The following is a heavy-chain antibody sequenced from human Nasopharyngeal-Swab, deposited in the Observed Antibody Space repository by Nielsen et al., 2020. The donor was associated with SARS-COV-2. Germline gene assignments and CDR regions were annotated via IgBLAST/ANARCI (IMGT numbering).Heavy chain of an antibody. Sequence: WIRQPPGKGLEYVSAISSNGGSTYYADSVKGRFTISRDNSKNTLYLQMSSLRAEDTAVYYCVKDRLEYYYDSSGYYHGFDYWGQGTPVTVSS. J-gene: IGHJ4*02. D-gene: IGHD3-22*01. CDR2: ISSNGGST. CDR3: VKDRLEYYYDSSGYYHGFDY. V-gene: IGHV3-64D*06.